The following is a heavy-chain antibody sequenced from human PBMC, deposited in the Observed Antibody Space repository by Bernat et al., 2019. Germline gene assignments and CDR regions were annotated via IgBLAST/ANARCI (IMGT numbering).Heavy chain of an antibody. CDR2: IKRKTDGATT. V-gene: IGHV3-15*01. J-gene: IGHJ4*02. CDR1: GFTFSNAW. D-gene: IGHD2-15*01. CDR3: VTTWTDASSGDY. Sequence: EVQLVESGGGLVKPGGSLRLSCVVSGFTFSNAWMSWVRQAPGKELEWVGRIKRKTDGATTDYAAPVKGRFTISRDDSKNMLDLQMNSLRAEDTAMYYCVTTWTDASSGDYWGQGTLVTVSS.